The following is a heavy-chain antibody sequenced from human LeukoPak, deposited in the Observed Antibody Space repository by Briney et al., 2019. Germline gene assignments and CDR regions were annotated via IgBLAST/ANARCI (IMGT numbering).Heavy chain of an antibody. D-gene: IGHD4-17*01. CDR1: GGSISSGGYS. J-gene: IGHJ3*02. CDR3: ARGDGDYGDAFDI. Sequence: PSQTLSLTCALSGGSISSGGYSWSWIRQPPGKGLEWIGYIYHSGSTYYNPSLKSRVTISVDRSKYQFSLKLSSVTAADTAVYYCARGDGDYGDAFDIWGQGTMVTVSS. V-gene: IGHV4-30-2*01. CDR2: IYHSGST.